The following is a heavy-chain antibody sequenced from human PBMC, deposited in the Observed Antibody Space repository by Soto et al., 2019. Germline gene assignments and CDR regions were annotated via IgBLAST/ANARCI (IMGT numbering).Heavy chain of an antibody. D-gene: IGHD3-10*01. CDR2: IYYSGST. CDR1: GGSISSYY. J-gene: IGHJ4*02. CDR3: ARVRGKGGYFDY. V-gene: IGHV4-59*12. Sequence: SETLSLTCTVSGGSISSYYWSWIRQPPGKGLEWIGYIYYSGSTNYNPSLKSRVTISVDTSKNQFSLKLSSVTAADTAVYYCARVRGKGGYFDYWGQGTLVTVSS.